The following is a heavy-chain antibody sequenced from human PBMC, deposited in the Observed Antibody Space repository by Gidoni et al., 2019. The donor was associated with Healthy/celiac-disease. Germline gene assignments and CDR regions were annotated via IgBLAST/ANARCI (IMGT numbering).Heavy chain of an antibody. CDR2: SNHSGIP. CDR1: CWSFSGYY. Sequence: QVQLQPWGAGLLKPSETLSLTCAVYCWSFSGYYWSWIRQPPGKGLEWIGESNHSGIPHYNRSLKSRLTISVDTSKNQLYLKLSFVTAADTAGYYCARGRGWTQSYCGGDCYSRRWFDPGGQGTLVTVSS. V-gene: IGHV4-34*01. D-gene: IGHD2-21*02. J-gene: IGHJ5*02. CDR3: ARGRGWTQSYCGGDCYSRRWFDP.